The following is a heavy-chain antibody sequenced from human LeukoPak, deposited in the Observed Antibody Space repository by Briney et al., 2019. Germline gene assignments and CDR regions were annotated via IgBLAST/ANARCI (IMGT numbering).Heavy chain of an antibody. CDR3: ARDVGTETSYYYDSSGYYYEV. Sequence: PSETLSLTCTVSGGSISSYYWSWIRQPPGKGLEWIGYIYYSGSTNYNPSLKSRVTISVDTSKNQFSLKLSSVTAADTAVYYCARDVGTETSYYYDSSGYYYEVWGQGTLVTVSS. CDR2: IYYSGST. V-gene: IGHV4-59*12. J-gene: IGHJ4*02. CDR1: GGSISSYY. D-gene: IGHD3-22*01.